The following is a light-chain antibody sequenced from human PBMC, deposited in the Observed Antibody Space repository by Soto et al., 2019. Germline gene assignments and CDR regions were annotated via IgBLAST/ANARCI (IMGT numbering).Light chain of an antibody. Sequence: VVVPQSPLSLPVTLGRAASISCRTSQSLVYRDGNTYLSWFHQRTGQSPSRLIYKVSNRDSGLPDRFSGSGSGTDFTLKISRVEAEDVGVYYGMQGTHWPTITVGQGKRLEIK. CDR1: QSLVYRDGNTY. CDR2: KVS. V-gene: IGKV2-30*01. J-gene: IGKJ5*01. CDR3: MQGTHWPTIT.